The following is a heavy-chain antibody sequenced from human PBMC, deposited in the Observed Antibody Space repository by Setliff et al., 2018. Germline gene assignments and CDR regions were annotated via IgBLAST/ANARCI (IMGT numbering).Heavy chain of an antibody. CDR2: IYSGDRNT. V-gene: IGHV3-23*03. CDR3: AKPQVELRWGFES. CDR1: GFTFSTYA. J-gene: IGHJ5*01. Sequence: GGSLRLSCAASGFTFSTYAMSWVRQAPGKGLEWVSTIYSGDRNTFYTDSVKGRFTIFRDGSKNTLFLHMTSLRAEDTAVYYCAKPQVELRWGFESWGQEPRSPSPQ. D-gene: IGHD1-7*01.